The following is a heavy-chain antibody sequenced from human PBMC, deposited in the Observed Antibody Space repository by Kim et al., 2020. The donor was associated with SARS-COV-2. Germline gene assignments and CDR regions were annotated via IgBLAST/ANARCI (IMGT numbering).Heavy chain of an antibody. D-gene: IGHD3-16*01. Sequence: GGSLRLSCAASGFIFSSYAMNWVRQAPGKGLEWVAVIWYDGGYKHYADSVKGRFTLSRDNSKNTLYLQMNSLRAEDTAVYYCAKDNDRGSYGYYYGMDVWGQGPTVTVSS. CDR3: AKDNDRGSYGYYYGMDV. CDR2: IWYDGGYK. V-gene: IGHV3-33*06. CDR1: GFIFSSYA. J-gene: IGHJ6*02.